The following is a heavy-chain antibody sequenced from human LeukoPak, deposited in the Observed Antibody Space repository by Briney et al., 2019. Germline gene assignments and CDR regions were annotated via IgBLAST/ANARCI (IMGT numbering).Heavy chain of an antibody. CDR1: GFTLTSYG. CDR2: IQYDGSNK. V-gene: IGHV3-30*02. J-gene: IGHJ6*02. Sequence: GGSLRLSCGASGFTLTSYGMHWVRQAPGQGLEWVAFIQYDGSNKNYADSVKGRFTISRDYSKNTLYLQMNSLRAEDTAVYYCARGRYSSSWFAGYYYYYGMDVWGQGTTVTVSS. CDR3: ARGRYSSSWFAGYYYYYGMDV. D-gene: IGHD6-13*01.